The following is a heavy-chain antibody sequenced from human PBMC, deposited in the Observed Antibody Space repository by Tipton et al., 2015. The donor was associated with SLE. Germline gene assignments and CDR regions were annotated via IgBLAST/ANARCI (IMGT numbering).Heavy chain of an antibody. J-gene: IGHJ5*02. CDR3: ARMTTIGGGRGFDP. CDR1: GDSINKGGYH. Sequence: TLSLTCSVSGDSINKGGYHWNWIRQPAGKGLEWIGRISTTGSTNYSPSLKSRVTISLDTSKNQFSLKLTSVTAADTALYYCARMTTIGGGRGFDPWGQGTLVTVSS. D-gene: IGHD3-16*01. V-gene: IGHV4-61*02. CDR2: ISTTGST.